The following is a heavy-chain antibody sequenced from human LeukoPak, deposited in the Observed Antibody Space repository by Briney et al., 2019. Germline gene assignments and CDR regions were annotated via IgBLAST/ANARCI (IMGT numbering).Heavy chain of an antibody. CDR3: ARGVGLQLGYGMDV. V-gene: IGHV3-21*01. J-gene: IGHJ6*02. CDR2: ISSSSSYI. D-gene: IGHD4-11*01. CDR1: GFTFSSYS. Sequence: PGGSLRLSCAASGFTFSSYSMNWVRQAPGKGLEWVSSISSSSSYIYYADSVKGRFTISRDNAKNSLYLQMNSLRAEDTAVYYCARGVGLQLGYGMDVWGQGTTVTVSS.